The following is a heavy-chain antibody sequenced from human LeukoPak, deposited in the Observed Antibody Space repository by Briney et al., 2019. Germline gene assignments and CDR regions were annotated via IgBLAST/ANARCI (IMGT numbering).Heavy chain of an antibody. J-gene: IGHJ4*02. CDR1: GFTFSSYA. CDR3: ARRGPESWFGELRGFDY. D-gene: IGHD3-10*01. V-gene: IGHV3-64*01. CDR2: ISSNGGST. Sequence: PGGSLRLSCAASGFTFSSYAMHRVRQAPGKGLEYVSAISSNGGSTYYANSVKGRFTISRDNSKNTLYLQMGSLRAEDMAVYYCARRGPESWFGELRGFDYWGQGTLVTVSS.